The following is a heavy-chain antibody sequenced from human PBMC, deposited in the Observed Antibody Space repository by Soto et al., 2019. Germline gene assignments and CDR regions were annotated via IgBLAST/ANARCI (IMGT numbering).Heavy chain of an antibody. J-gene: IGHJ6*03. CDR1: GGSFSGYQ. V-gene: IGHV4-34*01. D-gene: IGHD3-10*01. Sequence: QVQLQQWGAGLLKPSETLSLTCAVYGGSFSGYQWSWIRQPPGKGLEWIGEINDSGNINYNPSLKSPVTSLLDTPKRHISLKLSSVTAADSAVYYCARGVILWLGELSRRGGYYYYMDVWGKGTTVTVSS. CDR3: ARGVILWLGELSRRGGYYYYMDV. CDR2: INDSGNI.